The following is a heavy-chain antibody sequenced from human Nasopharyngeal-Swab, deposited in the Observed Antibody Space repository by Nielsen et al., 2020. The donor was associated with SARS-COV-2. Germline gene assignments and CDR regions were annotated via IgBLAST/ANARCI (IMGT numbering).Heavy chain of an antibody. CDR1: GFTFSSYS. CDR3: ARDARLTIFGVDPPGYYGMDV. J-gene: IGHJ6*02. Sequence: GGSLRLSCAASGFTFSSYSLNWVRQAPGKGLEWVSFISSSSSTIKYADSVKGRFTISRDNAKNSLYLQMNSLRAEDMAVYYCARDARLTIFGVDPPGYYGMDVWGQGTTVTVSS. V-gene: IGHV3-48*04. D-gene: IGHD3-3*01. CDR2: ISSSSSTI.